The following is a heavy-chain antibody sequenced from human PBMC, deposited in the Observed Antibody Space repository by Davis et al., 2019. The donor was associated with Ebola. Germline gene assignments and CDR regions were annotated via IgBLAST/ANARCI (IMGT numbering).Heavy chain of an antibody. V-gene: IGHV3-23*01. CDR3: ARARDGGNPFDF. CDR2: IGGDSRSI. D-gene: IGHD4-23*01. CDR1: GFTFGIYA. Sequence: ESLKISCAASGFTFGIYAMSWVRRAPGKGLEWVSAIGGDSRSIYYAESVKGRFTIFRDNSKNTVYLQMNRLRVEDTAVYSCARARDGGNPFDFWGQGTLVTVSS. J-gene: IGHJ4*02.